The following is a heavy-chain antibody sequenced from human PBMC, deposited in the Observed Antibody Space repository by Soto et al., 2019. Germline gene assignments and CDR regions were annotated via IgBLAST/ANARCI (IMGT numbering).Heavy chain of an antibody. D-gene: IGHD1-1*01. V-gene: IGHV3-7*03. CDR1: GFTFSTYW. CDR3: ARDQSNNWSGPFDF. J-gene: IGHJ4*02. Sequence: VGSLRLSCAASGFTFSTYWMNWVRQVPGKGLQWVANIKEDGSEKRYVDSVKGRFTISRDNAQNSLYLQMNSLSVDDTAVYYCARDQSNNWSGPFDFWGQGTLVTVSS. CDR2: IKEDGSEK.